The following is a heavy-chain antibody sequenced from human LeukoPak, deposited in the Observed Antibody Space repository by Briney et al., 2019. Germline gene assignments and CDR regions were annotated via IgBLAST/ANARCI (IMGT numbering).Heavy chain of an antibody. V-gene: IGHV3-7*03. CDR3: ARKTGTTGEAFDY. CDR2: IKVDGSEK. Sequence: GSLRLSCAAPGFLFSHYWKSWVRPAPGEGMGGVANIKVDGSEKYYVDSVKGRFTISRDNAENSLYLQMNSLRADDTAVYYCARKTGTTGEAFDYWGQGTLVTVSS. CDR1: GFLFSHYW. D-gene: IGHD1-1*01. J-gene: IGHJ4*02.